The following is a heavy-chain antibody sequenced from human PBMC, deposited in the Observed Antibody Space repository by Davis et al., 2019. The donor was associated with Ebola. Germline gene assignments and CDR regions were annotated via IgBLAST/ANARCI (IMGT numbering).Heavy chain of an antibody. D-gene: IGHD4-17*01. J-gene: IGHJ6*02. CDR1: GFTFSNAW. CDR2: ISYDGSNK. Sequence: GESLKISCAASGFTFSNAWMSWVRQAPGKGLEWVAVISYDGSNKYYADSVKGRFTISRDNSKNTLYLQMNSLRAEDTAVYYCAKKVGNGDDVYYYYYGMDVWGQGTTVTVSS. CDR3: AKKVGNGDDVYYYYYGMDV. V-gene: IGHV3-30*18.